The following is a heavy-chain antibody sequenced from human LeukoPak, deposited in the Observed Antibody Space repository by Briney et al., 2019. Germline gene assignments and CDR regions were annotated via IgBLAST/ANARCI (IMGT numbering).Heavy chain of an antibody. CDR2: FDPEDGET. J-gene: IGHJ4*02. CDR3: ATGYCSGGSCFVHRFGVFDY. V-gene: IGHV1-24*01. CDR1: GYTLTELS. Sequence: ASVKVSCKVSGYTLTELSMHWVRQAPGKGLEWMGGFDPEDGETIYAQKFQGRVTMTEDTSTDTAYMELSRLRSEDTAVYYCATGYCSGGSCFVHRFGVFDYWGQGTLVTISS. D-gene: IGHD2-15*01.